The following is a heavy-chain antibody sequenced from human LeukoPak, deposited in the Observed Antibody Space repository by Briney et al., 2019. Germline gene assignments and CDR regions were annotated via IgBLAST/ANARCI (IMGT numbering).Heavy chain of an antibody. CDR2: TSGSGGNT. CDR3: AKDPGVARFGELWNYLDP. Sequence: PGGSLRLSCAASGFTFSSYAMSWVRQAQGKGLEWVSATSGSGGNTYYADSVKGRFTISRDNSKKTLYLQLSRLRAEDTAVYYCAKDPGVARFGELWNYLDPWGQGTLVTVSS. J-gene: IGHJ5*02. D-gene: IGHD3-10*01. CDR1: GFTFSSYA. V-gene: IGHV3-23*01.